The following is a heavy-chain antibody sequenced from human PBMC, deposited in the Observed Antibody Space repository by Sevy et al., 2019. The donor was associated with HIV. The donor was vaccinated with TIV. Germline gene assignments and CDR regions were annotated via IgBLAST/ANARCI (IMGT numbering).Heavy chain of an antibody. CDR3: AGSNLTYNNGWSYYDY. D-gene: IGHD6-19*01. J-gene: IGHJ4*02. Sequence: SETLSLTCTVSGASISSSGYYWGWIRQPPGKGLEWIASINYSGSTFYNPSLKSRVTISADTSKNQFSLDLNSVTAAATGLYYCAGSNLTYNNGWSYYDYWGQGPVVTVSS. V-gene: IGHV4-39*01. CDR1: GASISSSGYY. CDR2: INYSGST.